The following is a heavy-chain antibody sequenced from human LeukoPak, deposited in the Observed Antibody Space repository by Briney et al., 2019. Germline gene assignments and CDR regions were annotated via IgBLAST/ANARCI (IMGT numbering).Heavy chain of an antibody. CDR2: IYYSGST. V-gene: IGHV4-59*01. Sequence: SETLSLTCTVSGGSISSYYWSWIRQPPGKGLEWIGYIYYSGSTNYNPSLKSRVTISVDTSKNQFSPKLSSVTAADTAVYYCARGQDIVVVPAANSPRYYYYGMDVWGQGTTVTVSS. CDR1: GGSISSYY. CDR3: ARGQDIVVVPAANSPRYYYYGMDV. J-gene: IGHJ6*02. D-gene: IGHD2-2*01.